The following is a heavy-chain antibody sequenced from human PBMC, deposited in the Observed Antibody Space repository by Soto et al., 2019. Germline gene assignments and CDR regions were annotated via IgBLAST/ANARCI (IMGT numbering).Heavy chain of an antibody. J-gene: IGHJ5*02. Sequence: SETLSLTGTVSGGSISSSSYYWGWIRQPPGKGLEWIGSLHYSGSTYYNPSLKIRVTISVDTSKNQFSLKLSSVTAADTALYYCASHITIFGVVIPNYLFDPFGQGTLVPFCS. CDR1: GGSISSSSYY. V-gene: IGHV4-39*01. CDR3: ASHITIFGVVIPNYLFDP. CDR2: LHYSGST. D-gene: IGHD3-3*01.